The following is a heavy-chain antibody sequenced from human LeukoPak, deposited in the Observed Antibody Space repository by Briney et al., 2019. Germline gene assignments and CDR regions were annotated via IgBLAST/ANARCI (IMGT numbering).Heavy chain of an antibody. D-gene: IGHD6-13*01. J-gene: IGHJ6*03. CDR2: INQDGSEK. Sequence: GGSLRLSCAASGFTFRTYWLTWVRQAPGKGLEWVANINQDGSEKSYVDSVKGRFTISRDNAKSSLSLQMSSLRAEDTALYYCARRYGSSVYYSYHMDVWGKGTTVTVSS. V-gene: IGHV3-7*01. CDR3: ARRYGSSVYYSYHMDV. CDR1: GFTFRTYW.